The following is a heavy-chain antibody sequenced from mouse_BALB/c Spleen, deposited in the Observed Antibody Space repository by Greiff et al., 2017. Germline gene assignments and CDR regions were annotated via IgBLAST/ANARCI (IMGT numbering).Heavy chain of an antibody. Sequence: EVKLVESGGGLVKPGGSLKLSCAASGFTFSSYTMSWVRQTPEKRLEWVATISSGGSYTYYPDSVKGRFTISRDNAKNTLYLQMSSLKSEDTAMYYCTRDYYRYEGGAMDYWGQGTSVTVSS. CDR3: TRDYYRYEGGAMDY. CDR1: GFTFSSYT. CDR2: ISSGGSYT. J-gene: IGHJ4*01. D-gene: IGHD2-14*01. V-gene: IGHV5-6-4*01.